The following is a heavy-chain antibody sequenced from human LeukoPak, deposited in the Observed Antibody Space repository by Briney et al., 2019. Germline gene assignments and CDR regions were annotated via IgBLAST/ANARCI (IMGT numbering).Heavy chain of an antibody. CDR3: ARDTRAMQLWSLDY. J-gene: IGHJ4*02. CDR2: ISAYNGNT. D-gene: IGHD3-10*01. CDR1: GYTFSSYG. Sequence: GASVKVSCTASGYTFSSYGISWLRQAPGQGLEWMAWISAYNGNTNYAQNVQGRVTMTTDTSTSTAYMELRSLTSDDTAVYYCARDTRAMQLWSLDYWGQGTLVTVSS. V-gene: IGHV1-18*01.